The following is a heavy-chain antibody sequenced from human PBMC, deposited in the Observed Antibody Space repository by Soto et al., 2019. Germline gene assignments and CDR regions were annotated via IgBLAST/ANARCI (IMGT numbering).Heavy chain of an antibody. Sequence: GGSLRLSYAASGFTFSSYSMNWVRQAPGKGLEWVSSISSSSSYIYYADSVKGRFTISRDKAKNSLYLQMNSLRAEDTAVYYCARAGYCSDGRCPDYCAQGILVTL. V-gene: IGHV3-21*01. CDR2: ISSSSSYI. CDR1: GFTFSSYS. D-gene: IGHD2-15*01. CDR3: ARAGYCSDGRCPDY. J-gene: IGHJ4*02.